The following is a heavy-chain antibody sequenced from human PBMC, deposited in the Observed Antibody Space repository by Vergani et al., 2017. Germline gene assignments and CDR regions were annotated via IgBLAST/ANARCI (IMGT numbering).Heavy chain of an antibody. V-gene: IGHV1-18*04. D-gene: IGHD3-3*01. CDR1: GYTFTSYG. CDR3: ARGRLGITIFGVNRGDWFDP. Sequence: QVQLVQSGAEVKKPGASVKVSCKASGYTFTSYGISWVRQAPGQGLEWMGWISAYNGNTNYAQKLQGRVTMTTDTSTSTAYMELRSLRSDDTAVYYCARGRLGITIFGVNRGDWFDPWGQGTLVTVSS. J-gene: IGHJ5*02. CDR2: ISAYNGNT.